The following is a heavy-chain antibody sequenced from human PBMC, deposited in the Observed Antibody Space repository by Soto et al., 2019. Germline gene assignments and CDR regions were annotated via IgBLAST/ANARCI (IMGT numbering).Heavy chain of an antibody. Sequence: QVQLVQSGAEVKKPGSSVKVSCKDSGGTFSRYSITWVRQAPGHGLEWIGRIIPIFGIASYAQKFQGRVTITAYDSTTTAYIELTSLRSDDTAVYYCAREDRDRETGLVPAAIDGMDVWGQGTTVTVSS. D-gene: IGHD2-2*01. CDR1: GGTFSRYS. CDR2: IIPIFGIA. CDR3: AREDRDRETGLVPAAIDGMDV. V-gene: IGHV1-69*08. J-gene: IGHJ6*02.